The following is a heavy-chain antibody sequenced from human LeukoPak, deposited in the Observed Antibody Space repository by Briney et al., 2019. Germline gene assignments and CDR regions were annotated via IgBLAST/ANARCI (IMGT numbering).Heavy chain of an antibody. V-gene: IGHV3-30*18. CDR3: AKESKTGYFDY. Sequence: GGSLRLSCAASGFTFSSYGTHWVRQAPGKGLEWVAVISYDGSNKYYADSVKGRFTISRDNSKNTLYLQMNSLRAEDTAVYYCAKESKTGYFDYWGQGTLVTVSS. CDR1: GFTFSSYG. CDR2: ISYDGSNK. J-gene: IGHJ4*02. D-gene: IGHD3-10*01.